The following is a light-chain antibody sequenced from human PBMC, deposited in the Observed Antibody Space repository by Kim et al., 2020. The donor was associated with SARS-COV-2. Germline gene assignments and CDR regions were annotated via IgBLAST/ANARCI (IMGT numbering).Light chain of an antibody. CDR3: SSYTGSSTPV. CDR1: SSDVGGYNY. CDR2: DVS. Sequence: QSALTQPASVSGSPGQSITISCTGTSSDVGGYNYVSWYQQHPGKAPKLMIYDVSNRPSGVSNRFSGSKSGNTASLTISGLQAEDEADYYCSSYTGSSTPVFGGGTQLTV. J-gene: IGLJ2*01. V-gene: IGLV2-14*03.